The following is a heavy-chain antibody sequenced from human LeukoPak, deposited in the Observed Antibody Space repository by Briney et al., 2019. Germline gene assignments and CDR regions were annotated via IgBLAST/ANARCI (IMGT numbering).Heavy chain of an antibody. CDR1: GGSISSNGYS. CDR2: IYSSGST. V-gene: IGHV4-30-2*01. J-gene: IGHJ4*02. Sequence: SQTLSLTCAVSGGSISSNGYSWSWIRQPPGKGLEWIGYIYSSGSTYYTPSLKSRVTISVDRSKNQFSLRLTSVTAADTAVYYCARGGSGSYYNDYWGQGTLVTVSS. D-gene: IGHD3-10*01. CDR3: ARGGSGSYYNDY.